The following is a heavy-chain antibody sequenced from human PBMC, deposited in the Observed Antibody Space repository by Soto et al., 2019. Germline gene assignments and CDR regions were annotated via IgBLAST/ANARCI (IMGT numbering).Heavy chain of an antibody. Sequence: QGQLVQSGAEVKKPGSSVKVSCKASGGSFRTYAINWVRQAPGQGLEWMGGIIPMLAAPTYAQKFQGRLTITADESTTTVYMELGRLPSEDTAVYYCARVGPPSPSVIWFFDLWGRGTLVTVSS. CDR3: ARVGPPSPSVIWFFDL. D-gene: IGHD2-21*01. CDR1: GGSFRTYA. V-gene: IGHV1-69*01. J-gene: IGHJ2*01. CDR2: IIPMLAAP.